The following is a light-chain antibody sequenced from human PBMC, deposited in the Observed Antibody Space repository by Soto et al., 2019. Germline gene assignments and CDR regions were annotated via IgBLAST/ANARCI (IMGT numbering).Light chain of an antibody. CDR3: QSYDSGLSGYV. V-gene: IGLV1-40*01. CDR1: SSNIGAGYE. J-gene: IGLJ1*01. CDR2: ENN. Sequence: QSVLTQPPSVSEAPGQRVTISCTGSSSNIGAGYEAHWYQQVPGTAPKLLIYENNNRPSGVPDRFPGSKSGTSASLAITGLQAEDEAEYYCQSYDSGLSGYVFGTGTKLTVL.